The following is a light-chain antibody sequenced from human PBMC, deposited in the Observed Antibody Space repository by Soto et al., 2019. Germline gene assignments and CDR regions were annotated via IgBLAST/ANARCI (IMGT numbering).Light chain of an antibody. CDR3: QQYGRAPEIT. CDR1: QSVSSSY. CDR2: GAS. V-gene: IGKV3-20*01. J-gene: IGKJ4*01. Sequence: IVLTQSPGTLSLSPGERATLSCRASQSVSSSYLAWYQQKPGQAPRLLIYGASSRATGIPDRFSGSGSGTDFTLTICRLETEDFAGYYGQQYGRAPEITSGGQTKVQIK.